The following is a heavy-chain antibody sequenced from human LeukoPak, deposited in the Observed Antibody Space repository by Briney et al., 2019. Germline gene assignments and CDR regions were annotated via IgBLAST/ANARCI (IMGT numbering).Heavy chain of an antibody. V-gene: IGHV1-69*13. CDR1: GGTFSSYA. D-gene: IGHD1-14*01. Sequence: ASVKVSCKASGGTFSSYAISWVRQAPGQGLEWMGGIIPIFGTANYAQKFQGRVTITADESMSTAYMELSSLRSEDTAVYYCARAAKPADRPFDYWGQGTLVTVSS. J-gene: IGHJ4*02. CDR2: IIPIFGTA. CDR3: ARAAKPADRPFDY.